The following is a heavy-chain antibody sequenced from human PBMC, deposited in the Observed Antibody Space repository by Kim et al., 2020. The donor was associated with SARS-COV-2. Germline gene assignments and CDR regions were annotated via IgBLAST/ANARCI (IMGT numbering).Heavy chain of an antibody. D-gene: IGHD3-10*01. CDR1: GYTFTSYG. CDR2: ISAYNGNT. V-gene: IGHV1-18*04. CDR3: ARVGSRGRFGEFETYYFDY. Sequence: ASVKVSCKASGYTFTSYGISWVRQAPGQGLEWMGWISAYNGNTNYAQKLQGRVTMTTDTSTSTAYMELRSLRSDDTAVYYCARVGSRGRFGEFETYYFDYWGQGTLVTVSS. J-gene: IGHJ4*02.